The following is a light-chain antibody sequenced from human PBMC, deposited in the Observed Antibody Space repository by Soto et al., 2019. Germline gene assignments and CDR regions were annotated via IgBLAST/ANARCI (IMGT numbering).Light chain of an antibody. Sequence: QSVLTQPASVSGSPGQSITISCTEIRSDVGNYNLVSWYQQHPGKAPKLIIYEGSKWPSGVSNRFSGSKSGNTASLTISGLQAEDEADYYCCSYVGSSAYVFGTGTKLTVL. CDR1: RSDVGNYNL. CDR3: CSYVGSSAYV. V-gene: IGLV2-23*01. CDR2: EGS. J-gene: IGLJ1*01.